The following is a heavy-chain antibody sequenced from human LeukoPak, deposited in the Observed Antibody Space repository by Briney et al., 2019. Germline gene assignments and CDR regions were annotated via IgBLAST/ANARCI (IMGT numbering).Heavy chain of an antibody. Sequence: SETLSLTCTVSGGSISSYYWSWIRQPPGKALEWIGHIFYSGSTNYKPSLKSRLTMSVDRSKNQFSLRLTSVTAADTAVYYCARAGPWQIDPWGQGTLVIVSS. V-gene: IGHV4-59*01. CDR3: ARAGPWQIDP. J-gene: IGHJ5*02. CDR2: IFYSGST. D-gene: IGHD3-10*01. CDR1: GGSISSYY.